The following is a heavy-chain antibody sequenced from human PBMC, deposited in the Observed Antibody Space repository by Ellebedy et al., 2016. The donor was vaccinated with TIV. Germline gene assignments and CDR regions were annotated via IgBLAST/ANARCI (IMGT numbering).Heavy chain of an antibody. CDR1: GFTFSSYS. CDR2: ISSSSSYI. D-gene: IGHD6-19*01. Sequence: PGGSLRLSCAASGFTFSSYSMNWVRQAPGKGLEWVSYISSSSSYIYYADSVKGRFTIARDNTKNMVYLQMNSLRAEDTAVYYCAREQWGDNWGQGTLVTVSS. J-gene: IGHJ4*02. CDR3: AREQWGDN. V-gene: IGHV3-21*01.